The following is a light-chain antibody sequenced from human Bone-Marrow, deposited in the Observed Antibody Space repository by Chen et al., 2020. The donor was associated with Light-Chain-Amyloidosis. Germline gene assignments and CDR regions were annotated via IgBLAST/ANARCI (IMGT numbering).Light chain of an antibody. CDR2: AAS. J-gene: IGKJ5*01. Sequence: DIEMTQSPSSLSASVGDRVTITCRATQGINNYLVWSQQKPGKAPKSLIYAASNLHSGVPSRFSGSGSGTYFTLTISSLQPEDFGTYDCQQFKSYPITFGQGTRLEIK. V-gene: IGKV1-16*01. CDR3: QQFKSYPIT. CDR1: QGINNY.